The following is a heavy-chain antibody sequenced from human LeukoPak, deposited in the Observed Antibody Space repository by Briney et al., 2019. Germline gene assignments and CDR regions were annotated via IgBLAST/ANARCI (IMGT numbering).Heavy chain of an antibody. J-gene: IGHJ4*02. CDR1: GDSISSYH. D-gene: IGHD2-15*01. V-gene: IGHV4-59*01. Sequence: PSETLSLTCTVSGDSISSYHWSWLRQPPGKGLEWLGYIYYSGSTNYNPSLKSRVTISVDTSKNQFSLKLSSVTAADTAVYYCASSFVGYCSGGSCHRPYYFDYWGQGTLVTVSS. CDR2: IYYSGST. CDR3: ASSFVGYCSGGSCHRPYYFDY.